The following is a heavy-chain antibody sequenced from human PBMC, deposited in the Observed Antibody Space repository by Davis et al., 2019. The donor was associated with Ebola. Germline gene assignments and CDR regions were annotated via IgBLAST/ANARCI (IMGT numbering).Heavy chain of an antibody. CDR3: ARHGYCSSTSCLDYYGMDV. D-gene: IGHD2-2*01. V-gene: IGHV4-59*08. CDR2: IYYSGST. Sequence: SETLSLTCTVSGGSISSYYWSWIRQPPGKGLEWIGYIYYSGSTNYNPSLKGRVTISVDTSKNQFSLKLSSVTAADTAVYYCARHGYCSSTSCLDYYGMDVWGQGTTVTVSS. J-gene: IGHJ6*02. CDR1: GGSISSYY.